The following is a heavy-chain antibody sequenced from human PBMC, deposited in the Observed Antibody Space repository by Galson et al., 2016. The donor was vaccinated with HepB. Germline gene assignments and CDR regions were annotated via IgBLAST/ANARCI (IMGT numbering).Heavy chain of an antibody. CDR3: ARDGPHGLYYLDY. Sequence: DSVKGRFTISRDNSKNTLYLQTNSLKTEDTAVYYCARDGPHGLYYLDYWGQGTLVTVSS. V-gene: IGHV3-30*01. J-gene: IGHJ4*02.